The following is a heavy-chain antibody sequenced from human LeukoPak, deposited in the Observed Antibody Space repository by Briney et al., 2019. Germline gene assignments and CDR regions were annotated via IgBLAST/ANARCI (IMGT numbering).Heavy chain of an antibody. CDR2: IKQDGSDK. J-gene: IGHJ4*02. CDR3: ARDMDY. Sequence: GGSLRLSCAASGFTFSSCWMSWVRQAPGKGLEWVANIKQDGSDKYYVDSVKGRFTISRDNAKNSLYLQMNSLRAEDTALYYCARDMDYWGQGTLVTVSS. V-gene: IGHV3-7*01. CDR1: GFTFSSCW.